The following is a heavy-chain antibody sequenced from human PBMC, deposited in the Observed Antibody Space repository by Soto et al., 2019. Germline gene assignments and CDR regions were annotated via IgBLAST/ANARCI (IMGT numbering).Heavy chain of an antibody. CDR3: ARQVPAAIRLGWFDP. D-gene: IGHD2-2*02. CDR2: IYYSGST. V-gene: IGHV4-39*01. CDR1: GGSISRSTYY. Sequence: SETLSLTCTVSGGSISRSTYYWVWIRQPPGKGLEWIGSIYYSGSTYYRPSLKSRVTISVDTSKNQFSLKLSSVTAADTAVYYCARQVPAAIRLGWFDPWGQGTLVTVSS. J-gene: IGHJ5*02.